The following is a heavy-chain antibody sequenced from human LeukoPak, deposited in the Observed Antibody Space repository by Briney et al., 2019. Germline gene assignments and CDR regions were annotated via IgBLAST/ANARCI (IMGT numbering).Heavy chain of an antibody. CDR2: INPSGGSR. V-gene: IGHV1-46*01. D-gene: IGHD3-3*01. CDR1: GYTLTSYY. J-gene: IGHJ6*02. CDR3: ARDRSTRDFWSGYYFGEDYYYGMDV. Sequence: ASVKVSCKASGYTLTSYYMHWVRQAPGQGLEWMGIINPSGGSRSYAQKFQGRVTMTRDTSTSTVYMELSSLRSEDTAVYYCARDRSTRDFWSGYYFGEDYYYGMDVWGQGTTVTVSS.